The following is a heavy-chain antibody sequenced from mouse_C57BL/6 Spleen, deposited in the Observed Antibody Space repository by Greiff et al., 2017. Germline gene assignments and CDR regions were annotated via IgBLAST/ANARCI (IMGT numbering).Heavy chain of an antibody. J-gene: IGHJ2*01. Sequence: VQLQQSGAELVRPGASVTLSCKASGYTFTDYEMHWVKQTPVHGLEWIGAIDPETGGTAYNQKFKGKAILTADKSSSTAYMERRSLTSEDSAVYYCTRYGYGYLDYWGQGTTLTVSS. CDR3: TRYGYGYLDY. CDR2: IDPETGGT. D-gene: IGHD2-10*02. V-gene: IGHV1-15*01. CDR1: GYTFTDYE.